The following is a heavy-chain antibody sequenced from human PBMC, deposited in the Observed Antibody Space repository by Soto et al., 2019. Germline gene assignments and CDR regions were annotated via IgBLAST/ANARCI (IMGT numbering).Heavy chain of an antibody. CDR3: ATRDGRSSSWVPFDY. Sequence: EVQLLESGGGLVQPGGSLRLSCAASGFTFSTYAMSWVRQAPGKGLEWVAGIGGSGGRRYYVDSVKGRFPITRDYSKNTHFVQINRHRAEDRALYECATRDGRSSSWVPFDYWGQGTLVTVSS. CDR2: IGGSGGRR. D-gene: IGHD6-13*01. CDR1: GFTFSTYA. V-gene: IGHV3-23*01. J-gene: IGHJ4*02.